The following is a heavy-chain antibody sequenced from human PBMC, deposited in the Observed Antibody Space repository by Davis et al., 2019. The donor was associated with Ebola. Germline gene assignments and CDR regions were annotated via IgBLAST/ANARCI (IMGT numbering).Heavy chain of an antibody. V-gene: IGHV3-23*01. Sequence: GVLKISCEASGFTFSTCAMSWVRQAPGKGLEWVSAISGSGGSTFYADSVKGRFTISRDNSKNTLYLQMNSLRAGDTAVYYCANWVLVGPTTWGQGTLVTVSS. CDR3: ANWVLVGPTT. D-gene: IGHD1-26*01. CDR2: ISGSGGST. J-gene: IGHJ5*02. CDR1: GFTFSTCA.